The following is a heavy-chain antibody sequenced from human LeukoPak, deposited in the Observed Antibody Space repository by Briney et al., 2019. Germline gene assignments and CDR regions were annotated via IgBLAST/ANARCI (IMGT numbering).Heavy chain of an antibody. CDR2: ISPYNGDT. CDR3: ARAEHSSGWYWAY. V-gene: IGHV1-18*01. CDR1: GYTFTNYA. Sequence: ASVKVXCKASGYTFTNYAISWVRQAPGQGLXGMGWISPYNGDTNYAQKFQDRVIMTTDTSTSKVYMELRSLRSDDTAVYYCARAEHSSGWYWAYWGQGTLVTVSS. J-gene: IGHJ4*02. D-gene: IGHD6-19*01.